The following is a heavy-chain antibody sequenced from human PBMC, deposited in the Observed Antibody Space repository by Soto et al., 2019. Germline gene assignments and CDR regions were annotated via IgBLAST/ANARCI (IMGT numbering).Heavy chain of an antibody. CDR3: VKNSGWFNT. CDR1: GFTFGTTD. J-gene: IGHJ5*02. CDR2: IDGSGGIT. V-gene: IGHV3-23*01. Sequence: QLLQSGXXXVQPGGSLTLSCAASGFTFGTTDMSWVRQAPGEGLEWVSTIDGSGGITYYADSVKGRFTISRDNSRNTVYLQMNSLRGDDTALYYCVKNSGWFNTWGQGALVTVSS. D-gene: IGHD3-10*01.